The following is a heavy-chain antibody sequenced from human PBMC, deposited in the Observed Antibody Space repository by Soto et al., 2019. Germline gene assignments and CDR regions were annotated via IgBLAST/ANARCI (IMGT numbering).Heavy chain of an antibody. CDR1: GVSVRSYT. J-gene: IGHJ4*02. CDR2: VFSSVSA. V-gene: IGHV4-4*07. D-gene: IGHD2-21*02. Sequence: QLQLQESGPGQVSPSETLSLTCIVSGVSVRSYTWSWVRQPANKGLEWIGRVFSSVSATYNPSLKSRVTITMDTPENRISLKLDSVTAADAGVYYCARDGMTTGDTWGPGTAVTVSS. CDR3: ARDGMTTGDT.